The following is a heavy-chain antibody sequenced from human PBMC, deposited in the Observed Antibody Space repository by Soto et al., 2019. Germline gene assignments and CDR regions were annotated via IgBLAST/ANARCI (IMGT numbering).Heavy chain of an antibody. CDR2: IIPIFGTA. V-gene: IGHV1-69*13. CDR1: GGTFSSYA. J-gene: IGHJ6*02. CDR3: AKNLRNITGRTGPGENYYYGMDV. D-gene: IGHD1-20*01. Sequence: SVKVSCKASGGTFSSYAISWVRQAPGQGLEWMGGIIPIFGTANYAQKFQGRVTITADESTSTAYMELSSLRSEDTAAYYCAKNLRNITGRTGPGENYYYGMDVWGQGTTVTVSS.